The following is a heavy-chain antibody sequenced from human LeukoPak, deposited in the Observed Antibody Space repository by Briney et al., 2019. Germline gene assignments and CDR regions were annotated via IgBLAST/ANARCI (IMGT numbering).Heavy chain of an antibody. D-gene: IGHD2-2*01. V-gene: IGHV1-69*06. CDR1: GGTFSSYA. CDR2: IIPIFGTA. Sequence: GASVKVSCKASGGTFSSYAISWVRQAPGQGLEWMGGIIPIFGTANYAQKFQGRVTMTEDTSTDTAYMELSSLRSEDTAVYYCATWYQLLGWFDPWGQGTLVTVSS. CDR3: ATWYQLLGWFDP. J-gene: IGHJ5*02.